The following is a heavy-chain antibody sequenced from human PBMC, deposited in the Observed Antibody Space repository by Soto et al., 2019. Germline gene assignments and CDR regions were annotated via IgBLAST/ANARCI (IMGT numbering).Heavy chain of an antibody. CDR1: GGSFSGYY. D-gene: IGHD6-19*01. CDR2: INHSGST. Sequence: LSLTCAVYGGSFSGYYWSWIRQPPGKGLEWIGEINHSGSTNYNPSLKSRVTISVDTSKNQFSLKLSSLTAADTAVYYCARGPIAVAGTPFAYWGQGTLVTLSS. CDR3: ARGPIAVAGTPFAY. V-gene: IGHV4-34*01. J-gene: IGHJ4*02.